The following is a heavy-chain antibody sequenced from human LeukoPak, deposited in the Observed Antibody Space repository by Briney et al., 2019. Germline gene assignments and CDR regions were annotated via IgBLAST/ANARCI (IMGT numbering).Heavy chain of an antibody. Sequence: SVKVSCKASGSTFSSYAISWLRQAPGQGLEWMGRIIPILGIANYAQKFQGRVTMTRDTSTSTVYMELSSLRSEDTAVYYCARAKAVGATIFAYWGQGTLVTVSS. D-gene: IGHD1-26*01. CDR1: GSTFSSYA. CDR2: IIPILGIA. V-gene: IGHV1-69*04. J-gene: IGHJ4*02. CDR3: ARAKAVGATIFAY.